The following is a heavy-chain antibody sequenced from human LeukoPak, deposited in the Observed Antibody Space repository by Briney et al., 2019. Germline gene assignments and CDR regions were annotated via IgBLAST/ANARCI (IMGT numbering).Heavy chain of an antibody. J-gene: IGHJ5*02. CDR1: GFTSCNYW. D-gene: IGHD2-2*03. CDR2: IKQDESEK. CDR3: ARGPLDGYCSDTTCQFDP. Sequence: GGSLRLSRAGSGFTSCNYWMSCVRQTPRKGLERVANIKQDESEKYYMDSVKGRFSISRDNAKNSLYLQMYSLRPEDTAVYYCARGPLDGYCSDTTCQFDPWGQGTLVTVSS. V-gene: IGHV3-7*05.